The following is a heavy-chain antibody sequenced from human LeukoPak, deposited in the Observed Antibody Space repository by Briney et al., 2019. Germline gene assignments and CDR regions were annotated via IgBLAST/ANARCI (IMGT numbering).Heavy chain of an antibody. Sequence: SVKVSCKASGGTFSSYAISWVRQAPGQGLEWMGGIIPIFGTANYAQKFQGRVTITTDESTSTAYMELSSLRSEDTAVYYCAREWHYYGSGSYYNLRAFDIWGRGTMVTVSS. CDR3: AREWHYYGSGSYYNLRAFDI. D-gene: IGHD3-10*01. CDR2: IIPIFGTA. J-gene: IGHJ3*02. CDR1: GGTFSSYA. V-gene: IGHV1-69*05.